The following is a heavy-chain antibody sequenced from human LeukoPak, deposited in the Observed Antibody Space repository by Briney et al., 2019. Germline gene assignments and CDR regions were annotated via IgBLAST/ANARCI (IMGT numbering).Heavy chain of an antibody. CDR2: LDPEAGEM. Sequence: GVSVKVSCKVSGHTLTELSLHWVRQAPGKGLEWMGGLDPEAGEMIYSQKFQGRVTMTEDTSTDIAYMEMSSLRSEDTAVYYCATGRTWWDLLNYWGQGTLVTVSS. CDR1: GHTLTELS. J-gene: IGHJ4*02. V-gene: IGHV1-24*01. D-gene: IGHD1-26*01. CDR3: ATGRTWWDLLNY.